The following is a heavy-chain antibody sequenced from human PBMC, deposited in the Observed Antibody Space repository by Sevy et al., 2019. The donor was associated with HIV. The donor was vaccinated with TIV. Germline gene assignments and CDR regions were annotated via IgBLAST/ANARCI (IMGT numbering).Heavy chain of an antibody. D-gene: IGHD6-19*01. J-gene: IGHJ4*02. CDR1: GDSISGTDYS. CDR2: IHYKGTT. Sequence: SETLSLTCTVSGDSISGTDYSWGWIRQPPGKGLEWIGNIHYKGTTNYNPSLKSRVTMSVDTSKNQFSLKLSSVTAADTAVYYCAGRIAVAAFDYWGQGNLVTVSS. V-gene: IGHV4-39*07. CDR3: AGRIAVAAFDY.